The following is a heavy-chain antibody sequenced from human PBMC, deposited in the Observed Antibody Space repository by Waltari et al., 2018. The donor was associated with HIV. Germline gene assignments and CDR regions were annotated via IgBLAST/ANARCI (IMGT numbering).Heavy chain of an antibody. Sequence: QVQLVESGGGVVQPGRPLRLSCAASGFTFINFGMHWVRQAPANELVCVEVISYNGNNKYYSDDVKNRITITRDNSKNTTYPQMNGLRAEDTAVYYCAKAVGATERGYCDYWGQGTLVTVSS. CDR1: GFTFINFG. J-gene: IGHJ4*02. V-gene: IGHV3-30*18. CDR3: AKAVGATERGYCDY. D-gene: IGHD1-26*01. CDR2: ISYNGNNK.